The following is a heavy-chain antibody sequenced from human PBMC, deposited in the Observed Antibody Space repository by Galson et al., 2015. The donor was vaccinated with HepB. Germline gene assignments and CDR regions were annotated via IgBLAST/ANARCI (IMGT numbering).Heavy chain of an antibody. D-gene: IGHD3-10*01. CDR1: GYTLTELS. CDR2: FDPEDGET. J-gene: IGHJ4*02. V-gene: IGHV1-24*01. CDR3: ATRRGFGELLND. Sequence: SVKVSCKVSGYTLTELSMHWVRQAPGKGLEWMGGFDPEDGETIYAQKFQGRVTMTEDTSTDTAYMELSSLRSEDAAVYYCATRRGFGELLNDWGQGTLVTVSS.